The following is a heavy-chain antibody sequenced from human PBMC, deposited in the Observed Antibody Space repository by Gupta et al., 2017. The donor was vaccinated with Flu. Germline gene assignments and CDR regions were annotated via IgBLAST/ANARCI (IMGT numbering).Heavy chain of an antibody. CDR1: SYA. Sequence: SYAMSWVRQAPGKGLEGVSRISGSGGSTYYEDAGKGRFTISRDNAKNTLYLQMKSMRAEETAVYYCANLDCYSGRYYKADYGGQGTLVTVYS. D-gene: IGHD1-26*01. CDR2: ISGSGGST. V-gene: IGHV3-23*01. CDR3: ANLDCYSGRYYKADY. J-gene: IGHJ4*02.